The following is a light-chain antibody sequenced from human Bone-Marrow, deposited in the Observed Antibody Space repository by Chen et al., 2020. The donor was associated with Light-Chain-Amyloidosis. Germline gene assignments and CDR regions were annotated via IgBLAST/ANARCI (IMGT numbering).Light chain of an antibody. CDR2: EVS. J-gene: IGLJ1*01. V-gene: IGLV2-14*01. CDR1: SRDVGGYNH. CDR3: SSYTSSVSYV. Sequence: QSALTQPASVSGSPGQSITISCTGTSRDVGGYNHVSWYQNHPGKAPKLRIYEVSNRPSGISNRFSGSKSGNTASLSISGLQAEDEADYYCSSYTSSVSYVFGSGTKVTVL.